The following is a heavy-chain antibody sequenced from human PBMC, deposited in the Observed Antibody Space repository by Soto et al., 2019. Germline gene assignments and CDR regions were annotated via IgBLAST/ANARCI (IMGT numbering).Heavy chain of an antibody. CDR2: ISSSSSYI. Sequence: PGGSLRLSCAASGFTFSSYSMNWVRQAPGKGLEWVSSISSSSSYIYYADSVKGRFTISRDNAKNSLYLQMNSLRAEDTAVYYCARASSSTSCSGYYYYGMDVWGQGTTVTVSS. CDR1: GFTFSSYS. J-gene: IGHJ6*02. CDR3: ARASSSTSCSGYYYYGMDV. V-gene: IGHV3-21*01. D-gene: IGHD2-2*01.